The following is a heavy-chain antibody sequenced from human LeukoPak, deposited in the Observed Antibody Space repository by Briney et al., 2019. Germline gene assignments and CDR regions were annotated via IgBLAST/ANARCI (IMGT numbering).Heavy chain of an antibody. Sequence: ASVKVSCNASGYSFNSYGISWVRQAPGQGLEWMGWISGNNGNTNYAQKFQDRVSMTTDKSTNTAYMDLRSLRSDDTAVYYCARDLFSLGGIHITVPFLAHWGQGTLVTVSS. CDR1: GYSFNSYG. D-gene: IGHD3-10*01. J-gene: IGHJ4*02. CDR3: ARDLFSLGGIHITVPFLAH. CDR2: ISGNNGNT. V-gene: IGHV1-18*01.